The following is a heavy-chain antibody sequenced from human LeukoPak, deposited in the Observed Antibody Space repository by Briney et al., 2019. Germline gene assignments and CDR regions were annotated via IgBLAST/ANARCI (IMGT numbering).Heavy chain of an antibody. CDR3: ARHGSSTGNQRRWLDP. D-gene: IGHD1-14*01. Sequence: SQTLSLTCTVSDASISSTGYYWAWLRQPPGKGLEWFVRLYDSGTTYSNPSPSRPSPKSMDTSKNHFTLILKSPAASHSVVVYCARHGSSTGNQRRWLDPWGEGTLVTVSS. CDR1: DASISSTGYY. V-gene: IGHV4-39*01. CDR2: LYDSGTT. J-gene: IGHJ5*02.